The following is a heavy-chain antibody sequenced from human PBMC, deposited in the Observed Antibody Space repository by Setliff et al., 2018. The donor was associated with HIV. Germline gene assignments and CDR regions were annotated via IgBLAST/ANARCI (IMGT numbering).Heavy chain of an antibody. J-gene: IGHJ3*02. D-gene: IGHD2-15*01. CDR1: GFTFSRYW. CDR2: IKEDGSVT. V-gene: IGHV3-7*01. CDR3: VKKSPYCNIGRCPPDASDN. Sequence: PGGSLRLSCVASGFTFSRYWMSWVRQAPGKGLEFVANIKEDGSVTNYVDSVKGRFTISRDNAKNLVFLQMSSLRAEDTAMYYCVKKSPYCNIGRCPPDASDNWGQGTMVTVSS.